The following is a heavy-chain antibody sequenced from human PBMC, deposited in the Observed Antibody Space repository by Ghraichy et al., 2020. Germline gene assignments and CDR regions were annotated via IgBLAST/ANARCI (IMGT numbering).Heavy chain of an antibody. D-gene: IGHD6-19*01. CDR3: ARSHGLSGWYGY. J-gene: IGHJ4*02. V-gene: IGHV4-39*01. Sequence: SETLSLTCTVSGGSISSSSYYWGWIRQPPGKGLEWIGSIYYSGSTYYNPSLKSRVTISVDTSKNQFSLKLSSVTAADTAVYYCARSHGLSGWYGYWGQGTLVTVSA. CDR1: GGSISSSSYY. CDR2: IYYSGST.